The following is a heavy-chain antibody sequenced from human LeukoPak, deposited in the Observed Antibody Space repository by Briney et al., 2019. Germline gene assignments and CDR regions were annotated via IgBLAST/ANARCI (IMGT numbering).Heavy chain of an antibody. CDR2: IRSKAYGGTT. Sequence: PGGSLRLSCTASGFTFGDYAMGWFRQAPGKGLEWVGFIRSKAYGGTTYYAASVHGRFIISRDDSKRIAYLQMNSLKTEDTAVYYCSRVNHDSYDVLTGWKYYFDYWGQGTLVTVSS. D-gene: IGHD3-9*01. V-gene: IGHV3-49*03. J-gene: IGHJ4*02. CDR3: SRVNHDSYDVLTGWKYYFDY. CDR1: GFTFGDYA.